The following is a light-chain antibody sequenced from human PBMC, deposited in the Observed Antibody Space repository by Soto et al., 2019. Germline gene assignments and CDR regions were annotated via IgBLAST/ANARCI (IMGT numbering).Light chain of an antibody. CDR2: EGS. Sequence: QSALTQPASVSGSPGQSITISCTGTSSDVGSHNFVSWYQQHPGKAPKVMIYEGSKRPSGVSNRFSGSKSGNTASLTISGLQAEDEADYYCCSYARGNSYVFGTGTMLTVL. V-gene: IGLV2-23*01. J-gene: IGLJ1*01. CDR1: SSDVGSHNF. CDR3: CSYARGNSYV.